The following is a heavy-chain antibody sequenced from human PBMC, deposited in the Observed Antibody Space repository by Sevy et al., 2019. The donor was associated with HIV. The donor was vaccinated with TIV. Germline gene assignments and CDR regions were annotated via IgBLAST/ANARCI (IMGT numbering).Heavy chain of an antibody. CDR2: IYPRDSDT. CDR3: ARKTVAGNDAFDI. Sequence: GESLKISCKGSGYSFTSYWIGWVRQMPGKGLGWMGLIYPRDSDTRYSPSFQGQVTISADKSISTAYLQWSSLKASDTAMYYCARKTVAGNDAFDIWGQRTMVTVSS. D-gene: IGHD6-19*01. J-gene: IGHJ3*02. V-gene: IGHV5-51*01. CDR1: GYSFTSYW.